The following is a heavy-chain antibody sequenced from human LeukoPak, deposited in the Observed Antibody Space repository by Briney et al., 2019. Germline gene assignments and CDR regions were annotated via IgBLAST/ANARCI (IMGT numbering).Heavy chain of an antibody. CDR1: GYSIGSGYY. CDR2: IYHSGST. J-gene: IGHJ5*02. CDR3: ARQPLYYYDSSGYSEFDP. V-gene: IGHV4-38-2*01. D-gene: IGHD3-22*01. Sequence: SETLSLTCAVSGYSIGSGYYWGWIRQPPWKGLEWIGSIYHSGSTYYNPSLKSRVTISVDTSKNQFSLKLSSVTAADTAVYYCARQPLYYYDSSGYSEFDPWGQGTLVTVSS.